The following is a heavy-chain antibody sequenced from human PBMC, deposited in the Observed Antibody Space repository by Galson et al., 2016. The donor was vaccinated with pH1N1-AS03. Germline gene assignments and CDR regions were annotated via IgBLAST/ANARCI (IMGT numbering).Heavy chain of an antibody. CDR2: MSGSAITI. J-gene: IGHJ3*01. CDR3: ARLRWSNFGDAFDL. CDR1: GFAFSDCF. V-gene: IGHV3-11*01. Sequence: SLRLSCAASGFAFSDCFMSWIRQAPGKGLEWVSSMSGSAITIYYTDSVKGRFTISRDNPKNSLFLQMNNLRGEDTAVYYCARLRWSNFGDAFDLWGQGTMVTVSS. D-gene: IGHD4-23*01.